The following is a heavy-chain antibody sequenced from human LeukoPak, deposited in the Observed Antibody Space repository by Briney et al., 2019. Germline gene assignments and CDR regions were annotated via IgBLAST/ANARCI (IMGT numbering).Heavy chain of an antibody. CDR3: ARERYCSSTSCWANWFDP. V-gene: IGHV3-30*03. CDR1: GFIFSDYG. CDR2: ISHDGNNK. Sequence: QPGGSLRLSCAASGFIFSDYGIHWVRQAPGKGPEWVARISHDGNNKNYADSVKGRFIVSRDNAKNSLYLQMNSLRAEDTAVYYCARERYCSSTSCWANWFDPWGQGTLVTVSS. J-gene: IGHJ5*02. D-gene: IGHD2-2*01.